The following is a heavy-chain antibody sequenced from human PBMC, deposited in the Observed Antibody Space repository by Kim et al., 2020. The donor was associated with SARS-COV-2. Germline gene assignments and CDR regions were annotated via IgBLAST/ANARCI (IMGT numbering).Heavy chain of an antibody. CDR2: ISGGGHST. D-gene: IGHD2-8*01. J-gene: IGHJ4*02. Sequence: GGSLRLSCAASGFTFGSSAMAWVRQAPGKGLEWLSAISGGGHSTYYANSVKGRVTVSRANYKNTGYLQMYSLSAEDTAVDYCAKEMVSRCSLCFDYWGQG. CDR3: AKEMVSRCSLCFDY. V-gene: IGHV3-23*01. CDR1: GFTFGSSA.